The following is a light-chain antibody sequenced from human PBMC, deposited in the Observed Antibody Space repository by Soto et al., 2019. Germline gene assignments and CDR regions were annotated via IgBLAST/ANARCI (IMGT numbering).Light chain of an antibody. V-gene: IGLV2-14*01. Sequence: QSALTQPASVSGSPGQSITISCTGTSNDVGGYNYVSWHQHHPGKAPKLMIYEVSNRPSGVSNRFSGSKSGASASLAISGLQSEDEATYYCATWDDSRNGVFGSGTKVTVL. CDR2: EVS. CDR1: SNDVGGYNY. J-gene: IGLJ1*01. CDR3: ATWDDSRNGV.